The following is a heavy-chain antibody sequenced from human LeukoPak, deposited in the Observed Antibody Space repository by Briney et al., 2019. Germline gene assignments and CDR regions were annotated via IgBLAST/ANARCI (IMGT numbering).Heavy chain of an antibody. CDR3: AKYRGGGIVVTYFDY. D-gene: IGHD3-22*01. J-gene: IGHJ4*02. CDR2: ISYDGSNK. CDR1: GFPFSSYG. Sequence: SGRSVRLLCAASGFPFSSYGMHWVRQARGKGLEWVAVISYDGSNKYYADSVKGRLTISRDNYKNTLYLQMNSLKAEDTAVYYCAKYRGGGIVVTYFDYWGQGTLVAVSS. V-gene: IGHV3-30*18.